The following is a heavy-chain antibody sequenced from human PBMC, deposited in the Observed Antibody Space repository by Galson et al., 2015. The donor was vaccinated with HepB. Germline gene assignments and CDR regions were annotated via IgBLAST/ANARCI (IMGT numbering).Heavy chain of an antibody. CDR1: GGTFSSYA. Sequence: SVKVSCKASGGTFSSYAISWVRQAPGQGLEWMGRIIPILGIANYAQKFQGRVTITADKSTSTAYMELSSLRSEDTAVYYCASTSANWGPNWYFDLWGRGTLVTVSS. CDR3: ASTSANWGPNWYFDL. D-gene: IGHD7-27*01. V-gene: IGHV1-69*04. J-gene: IGHJ2*01. CDR2: IIPILGIA.